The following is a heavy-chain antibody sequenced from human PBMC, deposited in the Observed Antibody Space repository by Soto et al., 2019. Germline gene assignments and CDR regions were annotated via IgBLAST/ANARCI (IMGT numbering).Heavy chain of an antibody. CDR2: IWYDGSNK. J-gene: IGHJ3*02. D-gene: IGHD6-19*01. V-gene: IGHV3-33*01. CDR3: ARAPAYRYSSGWYGMLAFDI. CDR1: GFTFSSYG. Sequence: GGSLRLSCAASGFTFSSYGMHWVRQAPGKGLEWVAVIWYDGSNKYYADSVKGRFTISRDNSKNTLYLQMNSLRAEDTAVYYCARAPAYRYSSGWYGMLAFDIWGQGTMVTVSS.